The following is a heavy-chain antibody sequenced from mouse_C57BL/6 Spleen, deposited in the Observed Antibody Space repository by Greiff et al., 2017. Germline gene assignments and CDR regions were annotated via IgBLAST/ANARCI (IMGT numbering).Heavy chain of an antibody. V-gene: IGHV1-82*01. J-gene: IGHJ3*01. Sequence: VQLQQSGPELVKPGASVKISCKASGYAFSSSWMNWVKQRPGKGLEWIGRLYPGDGDTNYNGKFKGNATLTADKSSSTAYMQLSSLTSEDSAVYFCARRDGHYEGFAYWGQGTLVTVSA. CDR3: ARRDGHYEGFAY. CDR1: GYAFSSSW. D-gene: IGHD1-2*01. CDR2: LYPGDGDT.